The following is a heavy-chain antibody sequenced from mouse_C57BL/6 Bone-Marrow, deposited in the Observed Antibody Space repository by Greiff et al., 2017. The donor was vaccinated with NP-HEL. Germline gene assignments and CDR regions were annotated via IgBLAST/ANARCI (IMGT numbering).Heavy chain of an antibody. CDR2: INPNNGGT. Sequence: EVKLQESGPELVKPGASVKISCKTSGYTFTEYTLHWVKQSHGKSLEWIGCINPNNGGTAYNQKFKGKATLTVDKSSSTAYMELRSLTSEDSAVYCCARNDPFAYWGQGTLVTVSA. CDR3: ARNDPFAY. J-gene: IGHJ3*01. V-gene: IGHV1-22*01. CDR1: GYTFTEYT. D-gene: IGHD2-3*01.